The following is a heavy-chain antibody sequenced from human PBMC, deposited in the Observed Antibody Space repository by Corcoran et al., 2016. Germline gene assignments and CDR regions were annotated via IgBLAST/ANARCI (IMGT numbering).Heavy chain of an antibody. J-gene: IGHJ4*02. V-gene: IGHV3-30*18. CDR2: ISYDGSNK. D-gene: IGHD3-16*01. CDR1: GCIFSSSG. Sequence: QVQLVESGGGVVQPGRSLRLSCAASGCIFSSSGMHWVRQAPGRGLEWVAVISYDGSNKYYADSVKGRFTVSRDNSKNTLYQQMNSLRAEDTAVYYCAKEGEEDYWGQGALVTVSS. CDR3: AKEGEEDY.